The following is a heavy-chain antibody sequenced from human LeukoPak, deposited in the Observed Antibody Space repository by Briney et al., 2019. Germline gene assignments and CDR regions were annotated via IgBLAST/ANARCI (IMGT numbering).Heavy chain of an antibody. V-gene: IGHV1-2*02. J-gene: IGHJ4*02. CDR1: GYTFTSYG. Sequence: ASVKVSCKASGYTFTSYGISWVRQAPGQGLEWMGWINPNSGGTNYAQKFQGRVTMTRDTSISTAYMELSRLRSDDTAVYYCARGRLWFGELSPWRPHDYWGQGTLVTVSS. D-gene: IGHD3-10*01. CDR2: INPNSGGT. CDR3: ARGRLWFGELSPWRPHDY.